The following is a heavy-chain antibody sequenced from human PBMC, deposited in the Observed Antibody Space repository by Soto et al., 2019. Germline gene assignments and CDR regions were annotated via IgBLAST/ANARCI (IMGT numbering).Heavy chain of an antibody. CDR1: GGSISRYY. Sequence: SETLSLTCTVSGGSISRYYWSGIRQPPGKGLEWIGYIYYSGGTNYKSSLKSRITISVDTSKNQISLNLRSVSAADTAVYFCARQPPNTAAFDIWGQGTMVTVSS. D-gene: IGHD4-17*01. CDR2: IYYSGGT. V-gene: IGHV4-59*08. J-gene: IGHJ3*02. CDR3: ARQPPNTAAFDI.